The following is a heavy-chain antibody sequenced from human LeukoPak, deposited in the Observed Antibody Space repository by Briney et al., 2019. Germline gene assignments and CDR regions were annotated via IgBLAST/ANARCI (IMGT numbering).Heavy chain of an antibody. V-gene: IGHV3-20*04. J-gene: IGHJ4*02. CDR2: INWNGGST. Sequence: GGSLRLSCAASGFTFDDYGMSWVRQAPGKGLEGVSGINWNGGSTGYADSVKGRFTISRDSAKNSLYLQMSSLRAEDTALYYCARASMVGSPDYWGQGTLVTVSS. D-gene: IGHD2-15*01. CDR3: ARASMVGSPDY. CDR1: GFTFDDYG.